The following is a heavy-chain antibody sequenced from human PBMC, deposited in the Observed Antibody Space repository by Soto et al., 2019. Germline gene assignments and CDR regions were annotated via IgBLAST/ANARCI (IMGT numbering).Heavy chain of an antibody. Sequence: VGSLRLSCAASGFTFRSYWMTWLRQAPGKWLEGVADMNQDGDEKCYVDAVKGRFTIARDNAKTSLHLQMNSRRVEDTAVYCWAGVHCRPSTRYNLYYGRDVWGQGTTVAVYS. J-gene: IGHJ6*02. V-gene: IGHV3-7*04. CDR3: AGVHCRPSTRYNLYYGRDV. CDR1: GFTFRSYW. CDR2: MNQDGDEK. D-gene: IGHD2-2*02.